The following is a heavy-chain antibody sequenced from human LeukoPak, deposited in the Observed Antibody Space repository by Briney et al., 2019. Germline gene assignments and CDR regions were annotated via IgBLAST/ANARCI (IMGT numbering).Heavy chain of an antibody. J-gene: IGHJ4*02. D-gene: IGHD3-9*01. CDR2: ISAYNGNT. CDR3: AREDYDILTGYYFFDY. V-gene: IGHV1-18*04. CDR1: GYTFTSYG. Sequence: ASVKVSCKASGYTFTSYGISWVRQAPEQGLEWMGWISAYNGNTNYAQKLQGRVTMTTDTSTSTAYMELRSLRSDDTAVYYCAREDYDILTGYYFFDYWGQGTLVTVSS.